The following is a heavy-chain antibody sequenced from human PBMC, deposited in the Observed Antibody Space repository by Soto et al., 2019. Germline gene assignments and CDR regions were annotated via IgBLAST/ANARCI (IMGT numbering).Heavy chain of an antibody. V-gene: IGHV4-39*01. CDR2: IYYSGST. CDR1: GGSISSSSYY. Sequence: SETLSLTCTVSGGSISSSSYYWGWIRQPPGKGLEWIGSIYYSGSTYYNPSLKSRVTISVDTSKNQFSLKLSSVTAADTAVYYCASNALQWLVGGWFDPWGQGTLVTVSS. CDR3: ASNALQWLVGGWFDP. D-gene: IGHD6-19*01. J-gene: IGHJ5*02.